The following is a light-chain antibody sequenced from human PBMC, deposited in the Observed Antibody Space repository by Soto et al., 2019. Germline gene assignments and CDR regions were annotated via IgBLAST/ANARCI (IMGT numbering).Light chain of an antibody. V-gene: IGKV3-20*01. CDR3: QQYGSSPWT. J-gene: IGKJ1*01. CDR2: GAS. CDR1: QSGSSSY. Sequence: EIVLTQSPGTLSFSPGERATLSCRASQSGSSSYLAWYQQKPGQAPRPLIYGASSRAIGIPDRFSGSGSGTDFTLTISRLEPEDFAVYYCQQYGSSPWTFGQGTKVDIK.